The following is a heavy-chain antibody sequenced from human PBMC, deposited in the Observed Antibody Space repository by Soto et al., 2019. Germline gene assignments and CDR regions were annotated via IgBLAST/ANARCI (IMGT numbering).Heavy chain of an antibody. Sequence: TLSLTCTVSGGSISSYYWSWIRQPPGKGLEWIGYIYYSGSTNYNPSLKSRVTISVDTSKNQFSLKLSSVTAADTAVYYCAREGGYDSSRFYYGMDVWGQGTTVTVSS. D-gene: IGHD5-12*01. CDR1: GGSISSYY. CDR2: IYYSGST. J-gene: IGHJ6*02. CDR3: AREGGYDSSRFYYGMDV. V-gene: IGHV4-59*01.